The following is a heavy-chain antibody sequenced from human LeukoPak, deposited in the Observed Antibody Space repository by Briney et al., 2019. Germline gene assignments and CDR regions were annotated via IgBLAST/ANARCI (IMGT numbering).Heavy chain of an antibody. CDR3: ARGQNSAFDS. CDR2: TYCRPNCYP. Sequence: SQTLSLTCAISGDSVSRNGVAWNWIRQSPSRGLEWLGRTYCRPNCYPDYALSMKSRITIISDTSNNQFYVHLNSVTPEDTAVYYCARGQNSAFDSWGQGTLVTVSP. V-gene: IGHV6-1*01. D-gene: IGHD1-26*01. J-gene: IGHJ4*02. CDR1: GDSVSRNGVA.